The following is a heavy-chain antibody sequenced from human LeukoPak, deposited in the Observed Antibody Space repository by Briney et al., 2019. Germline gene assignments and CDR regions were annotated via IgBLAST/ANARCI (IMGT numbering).Heavy chain of an antibody. D-gene: IGHD2-2*01. CDR2: ISGSGDNT. J-gene: IGHJ6*03. CDR1: GFTFSSYA. V-gene: IGHV3-23*01. Sequence: GGSLRLSCAASGFTFSSYAMTWVRQAPGKGLESVSSISGSGDNTCYVDSLKGRFTISRDNSENTLYLQMNSLRAEDTAIYYCVQESVDARGYMDVWGRGPTVTVSS. CDR3: VQESVDARGYMDV.